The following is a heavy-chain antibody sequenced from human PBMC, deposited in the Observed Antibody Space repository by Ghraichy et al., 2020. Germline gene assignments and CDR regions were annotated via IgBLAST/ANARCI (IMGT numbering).Heavy chain of an antibody. CDR3: AHRPPYDFWSGYLYGMDV. J-gene: IGHJ6*02. CDR2: IYWNDDK. D-gene: IGHD3-3*01. CDR1: GFSLSTSGVG. V-gene: IGHV2-5*01. Sequence: SGHTLVKPTQTLTLTCTFSGFSLSTSGVGVGWIRQPPGKALEWLALIYWNDDKRYSPSLKSRLTITKDTSKNQVVLTMTNMDPVDTATYYCAHRPPYDFWSGYLYGMDVWGQGTTVTVSS.